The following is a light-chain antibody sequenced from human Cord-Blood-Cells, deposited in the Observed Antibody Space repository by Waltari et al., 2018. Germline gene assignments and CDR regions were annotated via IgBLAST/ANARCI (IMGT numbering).Light chain of an antibody. V-gene: IGLV2-8*01. CDR3: SSYAGSNNV. Sequence: QSALTQPPSASGSPGQSVTISCTGTSSDVGGYNYVSWYQQHPGHAPKLMIYEVSKRPSGVPVRFSGSRSGNTASLTVSGLQAEDEADYYCSSYAGSNNVFGTGTKVTVL. J-gene: IGLJ1*01. CDR1: SSDVGGYNY. CDR2: EVS.